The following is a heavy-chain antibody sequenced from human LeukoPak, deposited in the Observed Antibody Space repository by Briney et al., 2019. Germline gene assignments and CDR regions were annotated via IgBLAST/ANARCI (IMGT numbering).Heavy chain of an antibody. V-gene: IGHV3-11*01. J-gene: IGHJ5*02. CDR2: INIGGTNT. CDR3: ATDGAGFDT. Sequence: GGSLRLSCAAPGFTFNDYYMSWIRQAPGRGLEWLSYINIGGTNTHYADSVRGRFTISRDNAKKSLYLEMNNLRAEDTAVYYCATDGAGFDTWGQGVLVTVSS. CDR1: GFTFNDYY.